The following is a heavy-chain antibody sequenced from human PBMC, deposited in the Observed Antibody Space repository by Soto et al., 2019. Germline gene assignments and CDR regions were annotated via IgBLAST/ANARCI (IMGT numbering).Heavy chain of an antibody. CDR2: IYPGDHET. D-gene: IGHD2-15*01. CDR3: AGPPLPGYSIHFNS. V-gene: IGHV5-51*01. Sequence: GESLKISCQSSGYTFSNFWIGWVRQLPGKGLEWMGIIYPGDHETRYSPSFHGKVTISADRSTGTAFLQWRSLKASDTALYYCAGPPLPGYSIHFNSWGQGTLVTVSS. CDR1: GYTFSNFW. J-gene: IGHJ4*02.